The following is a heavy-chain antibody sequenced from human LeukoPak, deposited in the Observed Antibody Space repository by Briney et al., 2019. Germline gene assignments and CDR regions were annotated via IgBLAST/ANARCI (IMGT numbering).Heavy chain of an antibody. CDR1: GGSISSYH. V-gene: IGHV4-59*08. J-gene: IGHJ4*02. CDR3: ARLRCSGGSCYFDY. CDR2: IYYSGST. Sequence: SDTLTLTCTVSGGSISSYHWSWIRQPPGKALEWIGYIYYSGSTNYNPSLKSRVTISVDTSRNQFSLKLSSVTAADTAVYYCARLRCSGGSCYFDYWGQGTLVTVSS. D-gene: IGHD2-15*01.